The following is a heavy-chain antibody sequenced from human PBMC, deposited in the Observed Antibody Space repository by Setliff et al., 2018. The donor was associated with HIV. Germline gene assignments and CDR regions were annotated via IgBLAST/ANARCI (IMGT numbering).Heavy chain of an antibody. CDR3: ARDNWGEDF. Sequence: GASVKVSCKTSGYTFTTFSISWVRQAPGQGPEWMAWFNPDNRQSVLARKFQGRLSLTADTSTRTHSMELKSLTPDDTAIYYCARDNWGEDFWGQGTQVTVSS. D-gene: IGHD7-27*01. CDR1: GYTFTTFS. CDR2: FNPDNRQS. V-gene: IGHV1-18*01. J-gene: IGHJ4*02.